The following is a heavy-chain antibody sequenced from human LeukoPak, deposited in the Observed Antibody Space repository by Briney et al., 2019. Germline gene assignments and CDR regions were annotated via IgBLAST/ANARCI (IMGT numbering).Heavy chain of an antibody. J-gene: IGHJ4*02. CDR3: AKDLSLRDFWSGYSDY. Sequence: GASLRLSCAASGFLFNNYSKKWVHQGPGKGLEWVAAISASASATSYADSVRGRFTISRDNSKSMTYLQMNSLRAEDTAVFYCAKDLSLRDFWSGYSDYWGQGIPVTVSS. D-gene: IGHD3-3*01. CDR2: ISASASAT. V-gene: IGHV3-23*01. CDR1: GFLFNNYS.